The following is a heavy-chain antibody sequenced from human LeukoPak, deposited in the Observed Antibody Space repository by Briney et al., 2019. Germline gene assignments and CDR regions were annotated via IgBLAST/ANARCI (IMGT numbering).Heavy chain of an antibody. CDR3: AKGSSPSRPYYFDC. V-gene: IGHV3-23*01. CDR1: GFTFGSYA. Sequence: GGSLRLSCVASGFTFGSYAMSWVRQDPGKGLEWVSAITDSGGDTYYADSVKGRFTISRDNSKNTLYLQMNSLRAEDTAVYYCAKGSSPSRPYYFDCWGQGTQVTVSS. CDR2: ITDSGGDT. D-gene: IGHD6-6*01. J-gene: IGHJ4*02.